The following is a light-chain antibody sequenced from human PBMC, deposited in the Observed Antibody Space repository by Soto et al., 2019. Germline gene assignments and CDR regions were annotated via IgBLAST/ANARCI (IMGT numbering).Light chain of an antibody. CDR1: QSISSY. J-gene: IGKJ2*01. CDR3: QQSYVTPYT. Sequence: DIQMIQSPSSLSASVGDRVTITCRASQSISSYLTWFQQKPGRAPKLLIYSASILQSGVPSRFSGGRSGTDFTLTISSLQPEDVASYYCQQSYVTPYTFGQGTK. CDR2: SAS. V-gene: IGKV1-39*01.